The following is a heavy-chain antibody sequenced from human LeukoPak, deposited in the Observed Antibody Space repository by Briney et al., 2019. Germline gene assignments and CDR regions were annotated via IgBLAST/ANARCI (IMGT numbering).Heavy chain of an antibody. J-gene: IGHJ5*02. CDR2: INPNSGGT. V-gene: IGHV1-2*02. Sequence: GASVKVSCKASGYTFTGYYMHWVRQAPGQGLEWMGWINPNSGGTNYAQKFQGRVTMTRDTSISTAYMELSRLRSDDTAVYYCARDVVGIVGAPRFDPWGQGTLVTVSS. CDR1: GYTFTGYY. CDR3: ARDVVGIVGAPRFDP. D-gene: IGHD1-26*01.